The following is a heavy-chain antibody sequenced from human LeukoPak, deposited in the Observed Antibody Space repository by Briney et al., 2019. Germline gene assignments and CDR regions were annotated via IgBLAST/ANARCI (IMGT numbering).Heavy chain of an antibody. D-gene: IGHD1-26*01. V-gene: IGHV3-23*01. CDR1: GFTFSSYA. Sequence: PGGSLRLSCAASGFTFSSYAMSSVRQAPRKGLEWLSASSGSAGSTYYADSVKGRFTISRDNSKNTLYLQMNSLRAEDPAVYYCAKVGRSFHFDYWGQRTLATVSS. CDR3: AKVGRSFHFDY. J-gene: IGHJ4*02. CDR2: SSGSAGST.